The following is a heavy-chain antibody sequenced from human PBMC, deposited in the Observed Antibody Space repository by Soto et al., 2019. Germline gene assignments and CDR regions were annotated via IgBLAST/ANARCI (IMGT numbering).Heavy chain of an antibody. CDR3: ARGYSGGYYYAMDV. J-gene: IGHJ6*02. CDR1: GGTFTTYA. D-gene: IGHD4-4*01. V-gene: IGHV1-69*01. Sequence: QVQLVQSGAEVKKPGSSVRVSCQASGGTFTTYAFNWVRQAPGQGLEWMGGIIPMYNKPNYAPNFLGRVTSSADPSTSTAYMELTTLRSEDTAVYFCARGYSGGYYYAMDVWGQGTTVPVSS. CDR2: IIPMYNKP.